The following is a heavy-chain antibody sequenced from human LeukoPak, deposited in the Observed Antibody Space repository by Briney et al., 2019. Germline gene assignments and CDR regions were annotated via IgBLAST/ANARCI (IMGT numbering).Heavy chain of an antibody. V-gene: IGHV3-48*01. D-gene: IGHD6-6*01. CDR1: GFALRNYG. CDR3: ARGGAARPDI. Sequence: GGSLRLSCVASGFALRNYGLNWVRQAPGKGLEWVSYVSSGGNTVNYADSVRGRFTISRDNARNSLYLQLNSLRAGDTALYYCARGGAARPDIWGQGTMVVVSS. CDR2: VSSGGNTV. J-gene: IGHJ3*02.